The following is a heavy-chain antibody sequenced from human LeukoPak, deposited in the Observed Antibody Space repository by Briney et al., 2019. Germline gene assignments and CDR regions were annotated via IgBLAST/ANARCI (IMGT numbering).Heavy chain of an antibody. V-gene: IGHV6-1*01. Sequence: SQTLSLTCAISGDSVSSNNGAWNWIRQSPSRGLEWLGRTHYRSKWYNDYAESLISRITISPVTSKNQFSLQLYSVTPEDTAVYYCARDVGTTGWHTFDYWGQGTLVTVSS. CDR1: GDSVSSNNGA. J-gene: IGHJ4*02. D-gene: IGHD3-9*01. CDR2: THYRSKWYN. CDR3: ARDVGTTGWHTFDY.